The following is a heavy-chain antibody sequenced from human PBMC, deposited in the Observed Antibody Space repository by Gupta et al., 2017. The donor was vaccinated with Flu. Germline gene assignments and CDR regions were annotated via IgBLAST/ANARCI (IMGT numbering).Heavy chain of an antibody. D-gene: IGHD4-17*01. J-gene: IGHJ4*02. CDR2: IRSKASGGTT. V-gene: IGHV3-49*04. Sequence: DVQLVESGGGLVQPGQSLRLSCTASGFTRSAYAMSWVRQTPGKGLEWISFIRSKASGGTTEYAASVKGRFTLSRDDSKSIAYLQMDSLKSDDTAVYYCTTRYGVYGINFNYWGQGALVTVSS. CDR1: GFTRSAYA. CDR3: TTRYGVYGINFNY.